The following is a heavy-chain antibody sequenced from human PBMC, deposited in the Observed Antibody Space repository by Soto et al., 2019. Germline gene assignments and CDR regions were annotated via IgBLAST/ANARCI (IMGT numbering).Heavy chain of an antibody. CDR1: GFVFKNYE. D-gene: IGHD1-20*01. Sequence: PGGSLRLPCVASGFVFKNYEMNWVRQAPGKGLEWISYISNSGNTIYVADSMRGRFTISRDNAKNSLFLQMNSLRADDTAVYYCARDIDNRDYYYGLDVWGQGTTVTV. CDR2: ISNSGNTI. CDR3: ARDIDNRDYYYGLDV. J-gene: IGHJ6*02. V-gene: IGHV3-48*03.